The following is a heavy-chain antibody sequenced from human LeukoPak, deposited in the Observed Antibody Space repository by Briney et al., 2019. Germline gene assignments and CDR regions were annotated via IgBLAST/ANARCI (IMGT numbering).Heavy chain of an antibody. J-gene: IGHJ2*01. CDR1: GGSISSGGYY. CDR3: ARHIRIAPYWYFDL. V-gene: IGHV4-39*01. Sequence: SQTLSLTCTVSGGSISSGGYYWGWIRQPPGKGLEWIGSIYYSGSTYYNPSLKSRVTISVDTSKNQFPLKLSSVTAADTAVYYCARHIRIAPYWYFDLWGRGTLVTVSS. D-gene: IGHD2-15*01. CDR2: IYYSGST.